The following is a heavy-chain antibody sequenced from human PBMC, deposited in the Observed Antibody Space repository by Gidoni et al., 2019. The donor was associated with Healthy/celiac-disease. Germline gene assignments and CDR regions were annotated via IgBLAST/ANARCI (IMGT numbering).Heavy chain of an antibody. D-gene: IGHD6-19*01. J-gene: IGHJ4*02. V-gene: IGHV3-11*06. CDR1: GFTFSAYY. CDR3: ARDTVGVAGTPYYFDY. CDR2: ISSSSSYT. Sequence: QVQLVESGGGLVKPGGSLRLSCAASGFTFSAYYMSWIRQAPGKGLEWFSYISSSSSYTNYADSVKGRFTISRDNAKNSLYLQMNSLRAEDTAVYYCARDTVGVAGTPYYFDYWGQGTLVTVSS.